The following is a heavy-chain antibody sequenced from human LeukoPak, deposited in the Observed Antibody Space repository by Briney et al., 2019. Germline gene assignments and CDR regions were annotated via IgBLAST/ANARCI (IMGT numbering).Heavy chain of an antibody. D-gene: IGHD6-13*01. J-gene: IGHJ6*02. Sequence: SETLSLTCTVSGGSISSDDYYWNWIRQPPGKGLEWIGYMYYSGSTYYNPSRKTRVVISKDKSKNQISLNLSSVTTADTAVYYCARDKWVKVGNSWRQYGMGVWGQGTTVTVSS. CDR1: GGSISSDDYY. V-gene: IGHV4-30-4*01. CDR3: ARDKWVKVGNSWRQYGMGV. CDR2: MYYSGST.